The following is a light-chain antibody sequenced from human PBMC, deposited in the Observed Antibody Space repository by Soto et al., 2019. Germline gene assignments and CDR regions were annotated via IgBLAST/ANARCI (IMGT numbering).Light chain of an antibody. Sequence: EIVLTQSPATLSLSPGERATLSCRASQSINRHLAWYRQKPGQAPRLLIYDASNRATGIPARFSGSGSGTDFTLTIGRLEPEDFAVYYCQQRSNWPWTFGQGTKVDIK. CDR1: QSINRH. CDR3: QQRSNWPWT. J-gene: IGKJ1*01. CDR2: DAS. V-gene: IGKV3-11*01.